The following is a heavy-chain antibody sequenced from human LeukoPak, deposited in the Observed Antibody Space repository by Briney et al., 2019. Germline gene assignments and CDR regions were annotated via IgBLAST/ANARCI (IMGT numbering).Heavy chain of an antibody. V-gene: IGHV3-21*01. J-gene: IGHJ1*01. Sequence: MPGGSLRLSCAASGFTFSSYAMSWVRQAPGKGLEWVSSISSSSSYIYYADSVKGRFTISRDNAKNSLYLQMNSLRAEDTAVYYCARGPYDSSGYPPTYFQHWGQGTLVTVSS. D-gene: IGHD3-22*01. CDR1: GFTFSSYA. CDR2: ISSSSSYI. CDR3: ARGPYDSSGYPPTYFQH.